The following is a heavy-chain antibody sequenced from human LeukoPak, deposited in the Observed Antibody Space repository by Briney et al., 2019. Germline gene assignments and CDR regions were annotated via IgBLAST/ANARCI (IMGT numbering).Heavy chain of an antibody. V-gene: IGHV3-21*01. Sequence: PGGSLRLSCAASGFTFSSYSMNWVRQAPGKGLEWASSISSSSSYIYYADSVKGRFTISRGNAKNSLYLQMNSLRAEDTAVYYCARAAWSGYYTSWDYWGQGTLVTVSS. CDR1: GFTFSSYS. CDR3: ARAAWSGYYTSWDY. CDR2: ISSSSSYI. D-gene: IGHD3-3*01. J-gene: IGHJ4*02.